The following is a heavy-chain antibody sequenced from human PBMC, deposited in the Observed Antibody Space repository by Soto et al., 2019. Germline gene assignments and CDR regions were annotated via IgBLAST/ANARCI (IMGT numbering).Heavy chain of an antibody. D-gene: IGHD6-6*01. Sequence: SETLSLTCAVSGGSISSSKWWSWVRQPPGKGLEWIGEIYHSGSTNYNPPLKSRVTISVDKSKNQFSLKLSSVTAADTAVYYWERFGGSSASFMGYWGQGTLVTVS. J-gene: IGHJ4*02. V-gene: IGHV4-4*02. CDR1: GGSISSSKW. CDR2: IYHSGST. CDR3: ERFGGSSASFMGY.